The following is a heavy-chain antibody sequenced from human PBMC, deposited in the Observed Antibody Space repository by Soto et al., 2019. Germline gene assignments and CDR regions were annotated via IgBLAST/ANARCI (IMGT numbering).Heavy chain of an antibody. D-gene: IGHD6-13*01. CDR3: VKDPFIAAAGPYYFDS. Sequence: GESLKISCAASGFTFSSYAMHWVRQAPGKGLEWVAAVSYDGTNKYYADSVKGRFTISRDNSKSTLFLQMNSLRADDTAVYYCVKDPFIAAAGPYYFDSWGQGTLVTVSS. CDR2: VSYDGTNK. CDR1: GFTFSSYA. J-gene: IGHJ4*02. V-gene: IGHV3-30-3*01.